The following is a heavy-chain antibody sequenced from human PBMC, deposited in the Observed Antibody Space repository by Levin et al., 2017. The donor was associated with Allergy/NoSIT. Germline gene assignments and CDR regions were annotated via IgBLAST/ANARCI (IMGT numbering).Heavy chain of an antibody. CDR3: ARVPSDAPYYDFWSGYYIGYMDV. CDR2: INPNSGGT. D-gene: IGHD3-3*01. V-gene: IGHV1-2*06. Sequence: GGSLRLSCKASGSTFTGYYMHWVRQAPGQGLEWMGRINPNSGGTNYAQKFQGRVTMTRDTSISTAYMELSRLRSDDTAVYYCARVPSDAPYYDFWSGYYIGYMDVWGKGTTVTVSS. J-gene: IGHJ6*03. CDR1: GSTFTGYY.